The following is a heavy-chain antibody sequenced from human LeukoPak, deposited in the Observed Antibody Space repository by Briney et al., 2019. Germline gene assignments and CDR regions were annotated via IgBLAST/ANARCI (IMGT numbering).Heavy chain of an antibody. J-gene: IGHJ4*02. CDR2: IKLDGSAT. Sequence: PGGSLRLSCAASGFTFSNFWMAWVRQVPGKGPEWVADIKLDGSATYYLGSVEGRFTIFRDNAKNSQYLQMNSLRVEDTALYYCARAQTYGDSRLLLDYWGQGTLVTVSS. CDR3: ARAQTYGDSRLLLDY. V-gene: IGHV3-7*03. CDR1: GFTFSNFW. D-gene: IGHD4-17*01.